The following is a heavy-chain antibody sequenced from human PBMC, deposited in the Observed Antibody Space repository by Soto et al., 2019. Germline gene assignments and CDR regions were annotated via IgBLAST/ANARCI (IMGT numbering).Heavy chain of an antibody. CDR1: GGSISSGGYY. J-gene: IGHJ4*02. V-gene: IGHV4-31*03. D-gene: IGHD6-13*01. CDR2: IYYSGST. CDR3: ATYIAAAGTFDY. Sequence: TLSLTCTVSGGSISSGGYYWSWIRQHPGKGLEWIGYIYYSGSTYYNPSLKSRVTISVDTSKNQFSLKLSSVTPADTAVYYCATYIAAAGTFDYWGQGTLVTVSS.